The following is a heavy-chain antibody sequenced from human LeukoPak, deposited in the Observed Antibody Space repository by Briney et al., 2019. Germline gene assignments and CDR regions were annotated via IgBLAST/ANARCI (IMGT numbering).Heavy chain of an antibody. V-gene: IGHV1-69*05. CDR3: ARDSSGYYTSGAFDI. J-gene: IGHJ3*02. CDR1: GGTFSSYA. CDR2: IIPIFGTA. Sequence: SVKVSCKASGGTFSSYAISWVRQAPGQGLEWMGGIIPIFGTANYAQKFQGRVTITTDESTSTAYMELSSLRSEDTAVYYCARDSSGYYTSGAFDIWGQGTMVTVSS. D-gene: IGHD3-22*01.